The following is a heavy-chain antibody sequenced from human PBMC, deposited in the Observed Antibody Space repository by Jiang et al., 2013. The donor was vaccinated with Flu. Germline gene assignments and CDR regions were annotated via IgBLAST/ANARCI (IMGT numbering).Heavy chain of an antibody. CDR1: GYTLTELS. Sequence: SGAEVKKPGASVKVSCKVSGYTLTELSMHWVRQAPGKGLEWMGGFDPEDGETIYAQKFQGRVTMTEDTSTDTAYMELSSLRSEDTAVYYCATYILLACRFGVCGRGWFDPWGQGTLVTVSS. CDR2: FDPEDGET. V-gene: IGHV1-24*01. CDR3: ATYILLACRFGVCGRGWFDP. J-gene: IGHJ5*02. D-gene: IGHD3-3*01.